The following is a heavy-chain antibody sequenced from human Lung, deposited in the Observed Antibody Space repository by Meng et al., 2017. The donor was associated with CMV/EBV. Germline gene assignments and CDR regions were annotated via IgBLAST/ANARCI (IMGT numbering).Heavy chain of an antibody. CDR3: ARTVVSASRPNYYYGMDV. D-gene: IGHD6-6*01. Sequence: GESXKISCVVSGFSFSSYAMHWVRQAPGKGLEWVAVVSHEGGTKYYAESVKGRFTVSRDNSRDTLYLQMNSLTTEDTAVYYCARTVVSASRPNYYYGMDVWGQGTTVTGAS. J-gene: IGHJ6*02. CDR2: VSHEGGTK. V-gene: IGHV3-30-3*01. CDR1: GFSFSSYA.